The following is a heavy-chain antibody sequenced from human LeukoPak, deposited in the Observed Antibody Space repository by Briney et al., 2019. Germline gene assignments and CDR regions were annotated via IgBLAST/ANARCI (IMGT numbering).Heavy chain of an antibody. V-gene: IGHV3-49*04. CDR1: GFSFGDYA. CDR3: TRGESSVDSSRWFYFRS. Sequence: GGSLSLSCTASGFSFGDYAMSWVRQAPGKGLEWVGFIRSKGYGGTTEYAASVKGRFTISRDDSKSIAYLQMNSLKTGDTAVYYCTRGESSVDSSRWFYFRSWGQATLVTVSS. CDR2: IRSKGYGGTT. J-gene: IGHJ4*02. D-gene: IGHD6-13*01.